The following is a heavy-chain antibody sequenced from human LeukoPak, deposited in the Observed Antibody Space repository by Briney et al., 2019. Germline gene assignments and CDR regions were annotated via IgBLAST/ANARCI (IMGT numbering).Heavy chain of an antibody. CDR1: GFTFSSYA. Sequence: GGSLRLSCAASGFTFSSYAMSWVRQAPGKGLEWVSAIVGSGGSANYADSVKGRFTISRDNSKNSLFLQVNSLRVEDTAVYFCARAGGITGTTGWLDSWGQGTLVTVSS. CDR3: ARAGGITGTTGWLDS. J-gene: IGHJ5*01. D-gene: IGHD1-7*01. V-gene: IGHV3-23*01. CDR2: IVGSGGSA.